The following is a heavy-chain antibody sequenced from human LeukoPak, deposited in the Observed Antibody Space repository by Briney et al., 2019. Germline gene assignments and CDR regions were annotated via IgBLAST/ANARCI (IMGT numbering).Heavy chain of an antibody. CDR3: VKRPSESCTSGGCYFDS. D-gene: IGHD2-8*01. Sequence: GGSLRLSCAASGFTFSTYAMAWVRQAPGKGLEWVSSVSDGGSDTYYADSVKGRFTIPRDNSRNTLFLQMHSLRAEDTAAYYCVKRPSESCTSGGCYFDSWGQGTLVTVSS. CDR2: VSDGGSDT. J-gene: IGHJ4*02. V-gene: IGHV3-23*01. CDR1: GFTFSTYA.